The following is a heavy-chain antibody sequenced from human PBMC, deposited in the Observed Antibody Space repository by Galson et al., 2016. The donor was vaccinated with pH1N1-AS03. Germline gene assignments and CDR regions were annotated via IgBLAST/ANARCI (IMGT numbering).Heavy chain of an antibody. V-gene: IGHV2-70*20. CDR3: ARVWGAAAGYFDY. CDR1: GFSLTSPGVC. D-gene: IGHD6-13*01. Sequence: PALVTPPQTLTLTCSFSGFSLTSPGVCVTWVRQPPGKALEWLATIDSDDDKYYTTSLKTRLTISKDTSKNQVVLTTTNMDPVDTATYYCARVWGAAAGYFDYWGPGNLVVVSS. CDR2: IDSDDDK. J-gene: IGHJ4*02.